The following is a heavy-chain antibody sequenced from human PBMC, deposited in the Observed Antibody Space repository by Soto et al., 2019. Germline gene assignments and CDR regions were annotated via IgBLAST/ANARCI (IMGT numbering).Heavy chain of an antibody. J-gene: IGHJ2*01. CDR1: GASISSSNW. CDR2: IFHSGST. CDR3: ARRIYGDWYFDL. D-gene: IGHD3-16*01. V-gene: IGHV4-4*02. Sequence: QVQLQESSPGLVKPSGTLSLTCAVSGASISSSNWWSWVRQPPGKGLEWIGEIFHSGSTNSNPSLKSRVTMSLDASNNQCSLKLSSVTAADMAVYYCARRIYGDWYFDLWGRGTLVTVSS.